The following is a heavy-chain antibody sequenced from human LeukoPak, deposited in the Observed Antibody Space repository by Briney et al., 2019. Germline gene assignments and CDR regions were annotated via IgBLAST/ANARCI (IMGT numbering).Heavy chain of an antibody. D-gene: IGHD3-10*01. CDR2: ISAYNGNT. Sequence: GSSVKVSCKASGGTFSSYAISWVRQAPGQGLEWMGWISAYNGNTNYAQKLQGRVTMTTDTSTSTAYMELRSLRSDDTAVYYCARWGWFGEIRYYFDYWGQGTLVTVSS. J-gene: IGHJ4*02. CDR1: GGTFSSYA. V-gene: IGHV1-18*01. CDR3: ARWGWFGEIRYYFDY.